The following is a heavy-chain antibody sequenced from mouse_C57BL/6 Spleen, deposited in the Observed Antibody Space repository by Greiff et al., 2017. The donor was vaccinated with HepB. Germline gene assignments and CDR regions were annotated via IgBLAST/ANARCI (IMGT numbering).Heavy chain of an antibody. D-gene: IGHD2-4*01. CDR2: IWRGGST. Sequence: VKLVESGPGLVQPSQRLSITCTVSGFSFTSYGVHWVRQSPGKGLEWLGVIWRGGSTDYNAAFMSRLSITKDNSKSQVFFKMNSLQADDTAIYYCAKAGGLRQGFDYWGQGTTLTVSS. J-gene: IGHJ2*01. CDR1: GFSFTSYG. CDR3: AKAGGLRQGFDY. V-gene: IGHV2-5*01.